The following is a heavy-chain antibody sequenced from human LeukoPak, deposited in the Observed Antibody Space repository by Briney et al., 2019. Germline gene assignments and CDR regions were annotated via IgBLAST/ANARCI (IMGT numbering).Heavy chain of an antibody. CDR3: ARGKTITMVQGVIFY. J-gene: IGHJ4*02. CDR1: GHTFTSYD. D-gene: IGHD3-10*01. Sequence: GASVKVSCKASGHTFTSYDINWVRQATGQGLEWMGWMNPNSGNTGYAQKFQGRVTMTRNTSISTAYMELSSLRSEDTAVYYCARGKTITMVQGVIFYWGQGTLVTVSS. CDR2: MNPNSGNT. V-gene: IGHV1-8*01.